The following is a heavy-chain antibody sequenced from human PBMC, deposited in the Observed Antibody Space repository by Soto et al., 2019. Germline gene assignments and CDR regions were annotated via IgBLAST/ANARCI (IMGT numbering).Heavy chain of an antibody. CDR1: GGSFSGYS. J-gene: IGHJ4*01. D-gene: IGHD6-19*01. CDR2: INYTGTT. CDR3: AREGGSGWYYYDY. V-gene: IGHV4-34*01. Sequence: SETLSLTCAVNGGSFSGYSWTWSRQAPGKGLDWIGEINYTGTTNYSPSLKSRVTLSVDTSKNQFSLELRSVSAADTAVYYCAREGGSGWYYYDYWGHGTLVTVSS.